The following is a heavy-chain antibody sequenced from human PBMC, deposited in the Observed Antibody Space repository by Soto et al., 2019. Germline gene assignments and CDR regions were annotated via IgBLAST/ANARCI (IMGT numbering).Heavy chain of an antibody. D-gene: IGHD6-25*01. CDR3: VSLQTSGWPGVD. V-gene: IGHV1-2*02. Sequence: AAVKVSCKASGYRFSGYYIQWVRQAPGQGPEWLGWIYPNTETTDSSKKFQGRVTMTSDMSTRTVYMELRDLRSDDTAVYYCVSLQTSGWPGVDWGQGTLVTVSS. CDR2: IYPNTETT. CDR1: GYRFSGYY. J-gene: IGHJ4*02.